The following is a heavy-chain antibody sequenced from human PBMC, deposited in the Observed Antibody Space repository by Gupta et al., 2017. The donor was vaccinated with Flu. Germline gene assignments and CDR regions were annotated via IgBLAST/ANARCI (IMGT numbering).Heavy chain of an antibody. CDR1: GVTFSTYA. Sequence: QVQLVQSGAEVKKPGSLVKVSCKASGVTFSTYAINWVRQAPGQGLEWMGGIIPVFGPTNYAQKLQGRVTITADESTSTAYMEISSLRSEDTAVYYCARKGGGHCSGGSCYSFDFWGQGTLVTVSS. V-gene: IGHV1-69*01. D-gene: IGHD2-15*01. CDR2: IIPVFGPT. CDR3: ARKGGGHCSGGSCYSFDF. J-gene: IGHJ4*02.